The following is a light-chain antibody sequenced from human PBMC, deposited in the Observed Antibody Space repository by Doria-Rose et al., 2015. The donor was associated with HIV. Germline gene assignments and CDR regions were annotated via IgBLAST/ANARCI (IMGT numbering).Light chain of an antibody. J-gene: IGKJ5*01. V-gene: IGKV3-20*01. CDR1: QCVKSSY. CDR2: DAS. CDR3: QQYGTSRGT. Sequence: EIVLTQSPGTLSLSPGERATLSCRASQCVKSSYLAWYQQKTGQAPRLLIYDASTRATGIPDRFSGRGSGTDFPLTISRLEPEDVAVYYCQQYGTSRGTFGQGTRLEIK.